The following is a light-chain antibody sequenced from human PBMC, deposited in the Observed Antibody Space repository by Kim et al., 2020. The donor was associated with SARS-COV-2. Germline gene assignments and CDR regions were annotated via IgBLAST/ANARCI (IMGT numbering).Light chain of an antibody. CDR1: QGISSY. Sequence: ASVGDRVTITCRASQGISSYLAWYQQNPGQAPKLLIHAASTLQTGVPSRFSGSGSGTEFTLTISSLQPEDFATYYCQRLNSYPLTFGGGTKVDIK. CDR2: AAS. V-gene: IGKV1-9*01. J-gene: IGKJ4*01. CDR3: QRLNSYPLT.